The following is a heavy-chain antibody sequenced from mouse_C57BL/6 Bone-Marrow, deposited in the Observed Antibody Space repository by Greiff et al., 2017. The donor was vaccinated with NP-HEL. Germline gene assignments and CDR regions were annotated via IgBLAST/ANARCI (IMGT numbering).Heavy chain of an antibody. V-gene: IGHV5-4*03. CDR1: GFTFSSYA. J-gene: IGHJ2*01. CDR2: ISDGGSYT. CDR3: ARRDTTVSYYFDY. D-gene: IGHD1-1*01. Sequence: EVNVVESGGGLVKPGGSLKLSCAASGFTFSSYAMSWVRQTPEKRLEWVATISDGGSYTYYPDNVKGRFTISRDNAKNNLYLQMSHLKSEDTAMYYCARRDTTVSYYFDYWGQGTTLTVSS.